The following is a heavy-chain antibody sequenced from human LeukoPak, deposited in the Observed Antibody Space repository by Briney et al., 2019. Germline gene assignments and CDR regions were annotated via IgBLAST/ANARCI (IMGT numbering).Heavy chain of an antibody. CDR3: AREPTRIVGATKDAFDI. J-gene: IGHJ3*02. Sequence: PGGSLRLSCAASGFTFSSYSMNWVRQAPGKGLEWVSSISSSSSYIYYADSVKGRFTISRDNAKNTLYLQMNSLRAEDTAVYYCAREPTRIVGATKDAFDIWGQGTMVTVPS. CDR1: GFTFSSYS. D-gene: IGHD1-26*01. V-gene: IGHV3-21*01. CDR2: ISSSSSYI.